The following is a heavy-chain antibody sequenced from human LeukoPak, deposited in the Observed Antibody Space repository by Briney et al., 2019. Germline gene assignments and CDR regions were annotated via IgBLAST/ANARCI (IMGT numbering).Heavy chain of an antibody. V-gene: IGHV3-48*03. J-gene: IGHJ6*04. CDR2: ISSSGSTI. CDR3: ARGAVAGNGYYYYGMDV. CDR1: GFTFSSYE. D-gene: IGHD6-19*01. Sequence: PGGSLRLSCAASGFTFSSYEMNWVPQAPRKGLEWVSYISSSGSTIYYADSVKGSFTISRDNAQNSLYLQMNSLRAEDTAVYYCARGAVAGNGYYYYGMDVWGKGTTVTVSS.